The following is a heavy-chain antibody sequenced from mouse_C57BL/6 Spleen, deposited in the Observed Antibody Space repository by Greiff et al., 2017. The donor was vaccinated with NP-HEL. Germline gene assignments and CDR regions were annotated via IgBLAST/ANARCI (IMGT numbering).Heavy chain of an antibody. CDR1: GFTFSDYG. V-gene: IGHV5-17*01. D-gene: IGHD2-1*01. CDR3: ARPYGNYAYYAMDY. Sequence: EVKVEESGGGLVKPGGSLKLSCAASGFTFSDYGMHWVRQAPEKGLEWVAYISSGSSTIYYADTVKGRFTISRDNAKNTLCLKMTSLRSEDTAMYYCARPYGNYAYYAMDYWGKGTSVTVSS. CDR2: ISSGSSTI. J-gene: IGHJ4*01.